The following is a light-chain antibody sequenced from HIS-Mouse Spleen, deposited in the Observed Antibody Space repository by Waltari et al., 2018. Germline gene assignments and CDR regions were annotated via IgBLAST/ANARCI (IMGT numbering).Light chain of an antibody. CDR2: GKN. V-gene: IGLV3-19*01. CDR1: SLRSYY. Sequence: SSELTQHPPVSVALGQTVRITCQGDSLRSYYASRYQQKPGQAPVLVIYGKNNRPSGIPDRFSGSSSGNTASLTITGAQAEDEADYYCNSRDSSGNHVVFGGGTKLTVL. CDR3: NSRDSSGNHVV. J-gene: IGLJ2*01.